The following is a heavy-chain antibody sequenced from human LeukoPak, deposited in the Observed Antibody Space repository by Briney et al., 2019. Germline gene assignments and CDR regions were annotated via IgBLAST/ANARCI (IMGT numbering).Heavy chain of an antibody. J-gene: IGHJ4*02. V-gene: IGHV3-23*01. D-gene: IGHD3-22*01. CDR1: GFTFSSYA. CDR3: ARGRFNYDSSGYSSFYH. CDR2: ISGSGGST. Sequence: GGSLRLSCAASGFTFSSYAMSWVRQAPGKGLEWVSAISGSGGSTYYADSVKGRFTISRDNSKNTLYLQMSSLRAEDTAVYYCARGRFNYDSSGYSSFYHWGQGTLVTVSS.